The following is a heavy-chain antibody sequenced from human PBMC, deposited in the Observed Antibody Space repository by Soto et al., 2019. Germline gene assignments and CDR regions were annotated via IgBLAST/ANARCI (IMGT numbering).Heavy chain of an antibody. V-gene: IGHV1-69*01. CDR1: GGTFSSYA. J-gene: IGHJ4*02. CDR3: ARVYYYDSSGYYPFDY. Sequence: QVQLVQSGAEVKKPGSSVKVSCKASGGTFSSYAISWVRQAPGQGLEWMGGIIPIFGTENYAQKFQGRVTITADASTSTAYMELSSLRSEDTAVYYSARVYYYDSSGYYPFDYWGQGTLVTVSS. D-gene: IGHD3-22*01. CDR2: IIPIFGTE.